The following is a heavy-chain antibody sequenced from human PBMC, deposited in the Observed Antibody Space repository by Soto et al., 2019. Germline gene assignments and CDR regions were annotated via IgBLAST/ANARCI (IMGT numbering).Heavy chain of an antibody. J-gene: IGHJ3*02. CDR2: IVVGSGNT. CDR3: AAGPPPPWYSGSYVSAFDI. CDR1: GFTFSSSA. Sequence: GASVKVSCKASGFTFSSSAVQWVRQARGQRLEWIGWIVVGSGNTNYAQKFQERVTITRDMSTSTAYMELSSLRSEDTAVYYCAAGPPPPWYSGSYVSAFDIWGQGTMVTVSS. D-gene: IGHD1-26*01. V-gene: IGHV1-58*01.